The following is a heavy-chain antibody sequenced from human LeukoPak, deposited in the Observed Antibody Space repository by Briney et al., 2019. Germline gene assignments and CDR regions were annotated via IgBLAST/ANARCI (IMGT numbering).Heavy chain of an antibody. CDR1: GGSLSGSSLY. CDR2: VYYSGST. CDR3: ARNASSLGAGAFDI. D-gene: IGHD2-2*01. J-gene: IGHJ3*02. Sequence: SETLSLTCTVSGGSLSGSSLYWDWIRQPPGKGLEWIGTVYYSGSTYYNPSLKSRVTISVDTSKNQFSLKLSSVTAADTAVYYCARNASSLGAGAFDIWGQGTMVTVSS. V-gene: IGHV4-39*01.